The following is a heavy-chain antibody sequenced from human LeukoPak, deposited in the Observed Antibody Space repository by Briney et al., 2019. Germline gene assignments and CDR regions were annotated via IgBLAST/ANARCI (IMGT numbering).Heavy chain of an antibody. V-gene: IGHV4-39*01. CDR2: IYYSGST. D-gene: IGHD3-22*01. Sequence: KPSETLSLTCTVSGGSISSSSYYWGWIRQPPGKGLEWIGSIYYSGSTYYNPSLKSRVTISVDTSKNQFSPKLSSVTAADTAVYYCATSTIIGSGYPDAFDIWGQGTMVTVSS. CDR1: GGSISSSSYY. J-gene: IGHJ3*02. CDR3: ATSTIIGSGYPDAFDI.